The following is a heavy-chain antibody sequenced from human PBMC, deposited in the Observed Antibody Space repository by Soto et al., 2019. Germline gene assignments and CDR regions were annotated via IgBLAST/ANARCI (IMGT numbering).Heavy chain of an antibody. J-gene: IGHJ4*02. Sequence: GASVKVSCKASGYTFTSYGISWVRQAPGQGLEWMGWISAYNGNTNYAQKLQGRVTMTTDTSTSTAYMELRSLRSDDTAVYYCARAYSIRYPSGYFDYWGQGTLVTVSS. D-gene: IGHD3-9*01. CDR2: ISAYNGNT. CDR1: GYTFTSYG. V-gene: IGHV1-18*01. CDR3: ARAYSIRYPSGYFDY.